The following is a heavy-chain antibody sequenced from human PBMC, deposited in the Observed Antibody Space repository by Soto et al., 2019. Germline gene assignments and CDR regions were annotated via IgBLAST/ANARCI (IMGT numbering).Heavy chain of an antibody. CDR2: IYSGGST. J-gene: IGHJ6*03. D-gene: IGHD2-2*02. Sequence: EVQLVESGGGLVQPGGSLRLSCAASGFTGSSNYMSWVRQAPGKGLEWVSVIYSGGSTYYADSVKGRFTISRHNSKNTLYLQMNSLRAEDTAVYYCARTGWGYCSSTSCYKGYSDYMDVWGKGTTVTVSS. V-gene: IGHV3-53*04. CDR1: GFTGSSNY. CDR3: ARTGWGYCSSTSCYKGYSDYMDV.